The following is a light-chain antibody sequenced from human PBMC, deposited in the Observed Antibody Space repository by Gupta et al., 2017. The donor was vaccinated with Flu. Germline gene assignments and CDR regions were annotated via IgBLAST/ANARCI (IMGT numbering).Light chain of an antibody. J-gene: IGKJ2*01. CDR3: QQRSNWPT. Sequence: PATLSLAPGERATLSCRASQSVSSYLAWYQQKPGQAPRLLIYDASTRATGIPARFSGSGSGTDFTLTISSLEPEDFAVYYCQQRSNWPTFGQGTKLEIK. CDR1: QSVSSY. CDR2: DAS. V-gene: IGKV3-11*01.